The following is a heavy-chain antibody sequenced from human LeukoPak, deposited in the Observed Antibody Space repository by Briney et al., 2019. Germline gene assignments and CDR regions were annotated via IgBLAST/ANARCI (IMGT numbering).Heavy chain of an antibody. J-gene: IGHJ4*02. CDR2: ISYSSTFI. CDR1: GFNFSTFS. Sequence: PGGSLRLSCKGSGFNFSTFSLNWVRQAPGEGLEWVASISYSSTFIDYADSVKGRFTISRDNTQSSVFLQMNSLRDDDTAAYFCARGGDGYNSYLDFWGQGTLLSVSS. CDR3: ARGGDGYNSYLDF. V-gene: IGHV3-21*06. D-gene: IGHD5-24*01.